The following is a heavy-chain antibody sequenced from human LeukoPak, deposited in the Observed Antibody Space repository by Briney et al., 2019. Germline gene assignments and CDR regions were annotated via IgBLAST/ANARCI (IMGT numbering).Heavy chain of an antibody. V-gene: IGHV3-30*18. J-gene: IGHJ4*02. CDR3: AKSTRYCSGGSCYASDY. D-gene: IGHD2-15*01. CDR2: ISYDGSNK. CDR1: GFTFSSYG. Sequence: GGSLRLSCAASGFTFSSYGMHWVRQAPGKGLEWVAIISYDGSNKYYADSVKGRFTISRDNSKNTLYLQMHSLRAEDTAVYYCAKSTRYCSGGSCYASDYWGQGTLVTVSS.